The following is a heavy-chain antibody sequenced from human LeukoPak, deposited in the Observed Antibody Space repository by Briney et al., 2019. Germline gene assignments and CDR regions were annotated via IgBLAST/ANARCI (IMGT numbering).Heavy chain of an antibody. CDR2: IYYSGST. D-gene: IGHD6-6*01. Sequence: SETLSLTCTVSGGSISSSSYYWGWLRPPPGKGLEWIGSIYYSGSTYYNPSLKSRVTISVDTSKNQFSLKLSSVTAADTAVYYCARTYSSSFFDPWGQGTLVTVSS. CDR3: ARTYSSSFFDP. CDR1: GGSISSSSYY. V-gene: IGHV4-39*07. J-gene: IGHJ5*02.